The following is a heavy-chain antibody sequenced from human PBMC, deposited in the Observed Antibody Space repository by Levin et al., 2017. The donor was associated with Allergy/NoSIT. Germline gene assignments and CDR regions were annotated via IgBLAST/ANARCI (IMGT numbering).Heavy chain of an antibody. D-gene: IGHD3-10*01. J-gene: IGHJ5*02. CDR1: GGSISSSNW. CDR2: IYHSGST. V-gene: IGHV4-4*02. Sequence: SETLSLTCAVSGGSISSSNWWSWVRQPPGKGLEWIGEIYHSGSTNYNPSLKSRVTISVDKSKNQFSLKLSSVTAADTAVYYCARDHTYGSGSYSSQNWFDPWGQGTLVTVSS. CDR3: ARDHTYGSGSYSSQNWFDP.